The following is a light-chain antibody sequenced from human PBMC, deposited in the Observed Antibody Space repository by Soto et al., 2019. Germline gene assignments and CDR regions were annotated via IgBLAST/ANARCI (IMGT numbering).Light chain of an antibody. CDR1: SSDVGSYNL. J-gene: IGLJ1*01. Sequence: QSALTQPASVSGSPGQSITISCTGTSSDVGSYNLVSWYQQHPGKAPKLMIYEVSKRPSGVSNRFSGSKSGNTASLTISGLKAEDDADYYCCSYAGSSTYVFGTGTKLTVL. CDR3: CSYAGSSTYV. CDR2: EVS. V-gene: IGLV2-23*02.